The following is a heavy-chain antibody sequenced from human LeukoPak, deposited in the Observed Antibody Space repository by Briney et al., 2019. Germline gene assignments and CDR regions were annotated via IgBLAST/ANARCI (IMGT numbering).Heavy chain of an antibody. CDR1: GFTFSSYA. Sequence: GGSLRLSCAASGFTFSSYAMSWVRQAPGKGLEWVSAISGSGGSTYYADFVKGRFTIPRDNSKNTLYLQMNSLRAEDTAVYYCAKDPPSVVVAATPGYWGQGTLVTVSS. D-gene: IGHD2-15*01. CDR3: AKDPPSVVVAATPGY. CDR2: ISGSGGST. V-gene: IGHV3-23*01. J-gene: IGHJ4*02.